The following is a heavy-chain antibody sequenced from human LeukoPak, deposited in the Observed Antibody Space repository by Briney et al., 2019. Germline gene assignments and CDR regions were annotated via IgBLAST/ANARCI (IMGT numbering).Heavy chain of an antibody. V-gene: IGHV3-33*01. D-gene: IGHD5-12*01. Sequence: GGSLRLSCAASGFTFSSYGMHWVRQAPGKGLEWVAVIWYDGSNKYYADSVKGRFSISRDNSKNTLYLQMNSLRAEDTAVYYCARDRVVVATIFDYWGQGTLVTVSS. CDR1: GFTFSSYG. CDR3: ARDRVVVATIFDY. CDR2: IWYDGSNK. J-gene: IGHJ4*02.